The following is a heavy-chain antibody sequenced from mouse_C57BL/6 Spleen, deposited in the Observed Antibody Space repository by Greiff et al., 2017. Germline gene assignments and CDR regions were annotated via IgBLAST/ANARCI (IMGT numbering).Heavy chain of an antibody. CDR3: ARPGGSSYYYAIDY. J-gene: IGHJ4*01. D-gene: IGHD1-1*01. Sequence: EVLLVESGGGLVKPGGSLKLSCAASGFTFSDYGMHWVRQAPETGLEWVAYISSGSSTISYAHTVKGRFTISRDNATNPLCLQMSRLRSEDTAMYYCARPGGSSYYYAIDYWGQGTSVTVSS. CDR1: GFTFSDYG. CDR2: ISSGSSTI. V-gene: IGHV5-17*01.